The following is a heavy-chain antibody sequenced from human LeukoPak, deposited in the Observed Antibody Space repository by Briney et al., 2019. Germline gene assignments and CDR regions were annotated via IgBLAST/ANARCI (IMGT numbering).Heavy chain of an antibody. CDR2: FDWDDDK. D-gene: IGHD3-22*01. CDR1: GFSLSTTGMC. Sequence: SGPTLVNPTQTLTLTCTFSGFSLSTTGMCVSWIRQPPGKALEWLARFDWDDDKHYSTSLKTRLTISKDTSKNQVVLTMTNMDPADTATYYCARTWGQYYYDSSGYPFDYWGQGTLVTVSS. CDR3: ARTWGQYYYDSSGYPFDY. J-gene: IGHJ4*02. V-gene: IGHV2-70*11.